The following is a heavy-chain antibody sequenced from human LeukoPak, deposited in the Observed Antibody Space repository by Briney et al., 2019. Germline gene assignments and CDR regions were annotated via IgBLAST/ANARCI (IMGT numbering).Heavy chain of an antibody. Sequence: SETLSLTCTVSGGSISSSSYSWGWIRQPPGKGLEWIGSIYYSGSTYYNPSLKSRVTISVDTSKNQFSLKLSSVTAADTAVYYCATDPPDYWGQGTLVTVSS. CDR2: IYYSGST. CDR3: ATDPPDY. J-gene: IGHJ4*02. CDR1: GGSISSSSYS. V-gene: IGHV4-39*01.